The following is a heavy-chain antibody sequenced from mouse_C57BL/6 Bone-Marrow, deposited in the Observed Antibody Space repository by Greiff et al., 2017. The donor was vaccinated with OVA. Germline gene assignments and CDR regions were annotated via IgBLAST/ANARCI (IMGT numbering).Heavy chain of an antibody. V-gene: IGHV5-12*01. J-gene: IGHJ4*01. CDR1: GFTFSDYY. CDR3: ARHTVVATGAMDY. CDR2: ISNGGGST. D-gene: IGHD1-1*01. Sequence: DVQLVESGGGLVQPGGSLKLSCAASGFTFSDYYMYWVRQTPEKRLEWVAYISNGGGSTYYPDTVKGRFTISRDNAKNTLYLQMSRLKSEDTAMYYCARHTVVATGAMDYWGQGTSVTVSS.